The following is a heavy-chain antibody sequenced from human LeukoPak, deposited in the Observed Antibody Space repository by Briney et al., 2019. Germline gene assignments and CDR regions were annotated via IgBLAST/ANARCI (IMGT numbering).Heavy chain of an antibody. CDR2: INHSGST. CDR1: GFTVSSNY. J-gene: IGHJ5*02. D-gene: IGHD2-2*01. V-gene: IGHV4-34*01. Sequence: PGGSLRLSCAASGFTVSSNYMSWIRQPPGKGLEWIGEINHSGSTNYNPSLKSRVTISVDTSKNQFSLKLSSVTAADTAVYYCARGRGYCSSTSCRGRWFDPWGQGTLVTVSS. CDR3: ARGRGYCSSTSCRGRWFDP.